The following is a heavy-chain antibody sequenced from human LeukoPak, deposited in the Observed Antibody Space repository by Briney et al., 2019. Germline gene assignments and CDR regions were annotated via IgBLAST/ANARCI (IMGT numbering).Heavy chain of an antibody. Sequence: SETLSLTCTVSGGSISSSSYYWGWIRQPPGKGLEWIGSIYYSGSTYYNPSLKSRVTISVDTSKNQFSLKLSSVTAADTAAYYCATRMFLPVIIVWGQAPFDYWGQGTLVTVSS. D-gene: IGHD2-15*01. CDR3: ATRMFLPVIIVWGQAPFDY. CDR1: GGSISSSSYY. CDR2: IYYSGST. J-gene: IGHJ4*02. V-gene: IGHV4-39*01.